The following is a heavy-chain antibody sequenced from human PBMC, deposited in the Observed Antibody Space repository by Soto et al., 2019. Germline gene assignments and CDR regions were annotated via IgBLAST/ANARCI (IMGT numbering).Heavy chain of an antibody. CDR3: ARLEGLATISYYFDF. J-gene: IGHJ4*02. D-gene: IGHD3-9*01. CDR1: DDSINSDKFY. CDR2: IYYRGNA. Sequence: HLQLQESGPGLVKPSETLSLMCSVSDDSINSDKFYWGWIRQPPGKGLEWIGSIYYRGNAYYNPSLQTRATISLAKSKSQFSLKLNSVTAADSAVYFCARLEGLATISYYFDFWGPGALVTVSS. V-gene: IGHV4-39*01.